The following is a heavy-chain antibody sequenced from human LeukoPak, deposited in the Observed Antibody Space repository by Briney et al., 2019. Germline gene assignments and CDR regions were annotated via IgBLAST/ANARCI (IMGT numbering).Heavy chain of an antibody. CDR3: ARSRITMVRGVLLYFDY. V-gene: IGHV4-34*01. D-gene: IGHD3-10*01. Sequence: PSETLSLTCTVSGGSISSYYWSWIRQPPGKGLEWIGEINHSGSTNYNPSLKSRVTISVDTSKNQFSLKLSSVTAADTAVYYCARSRITMVRGVLLYFDYWGQGTLVTVSS. CDR1: GGSISSYY. J-gene: IGHJ4*02. CDR2: INHSGST.